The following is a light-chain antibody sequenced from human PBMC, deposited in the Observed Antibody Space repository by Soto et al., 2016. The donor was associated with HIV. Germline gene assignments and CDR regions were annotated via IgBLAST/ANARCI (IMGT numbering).Light chain of an antibody. J-gene: IGKJ4*01. Sequence: DIQLTQSPSLLSAFVGDRVTITCRASRDIGSYLAWYQQKPGKTPRLLIYTASTLQSGVPSRFSGSESGTEFTLTISSLQPEDFATYYCQQYHTTPLTFGGRDQSRDQT. V-gene: IGKV1-9*01. CDR3: QQYHTTPLT. CDR1: RDIGSY. CDR2: TAS.